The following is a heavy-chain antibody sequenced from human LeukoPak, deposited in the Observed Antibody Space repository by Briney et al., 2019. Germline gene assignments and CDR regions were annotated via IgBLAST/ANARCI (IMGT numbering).Heavy chain of an antibody. J-gene: IGHJ3*02. Sequence: ASVKVSCKASGGTFSSYAISWVRQAPGQGLEWMGGIIPIFGTANYAQKFQGRVTITTDESTSTAYMELSSLRSEDTAVYYCARGGYYYDSSGYYYLGAFDIWGQGTMVTVSS. V-gene: IGHV1-69*05. CDR3: ARGGYYYDSSGYYYLGAFDI. CDR1: GGTFSSYA. CDR2: IIPIFGTA. D-gene: IGHD3-22*01.